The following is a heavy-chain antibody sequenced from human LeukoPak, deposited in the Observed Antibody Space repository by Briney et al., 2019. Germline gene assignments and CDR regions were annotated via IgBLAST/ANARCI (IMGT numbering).Heavy chain of an antibody. CDR1: GGSISSSDW. V-gene: IGHV4-4*02. J-gene: IGHJ6*03. Sequence: SGTLSLTCAVSGGSISSSDWWSWVRQPPGKGLEWIGEIYHSGSTNYNPSLKSRVTISVDKSKNQFSLKLSSVTAADTAVYYCAREIIVAYCGGDCYSYYMDVWGKGTTVTVSS. CDR2: IYHSGST. CDR3: AREIIVAYCGGDCYSYYMDV. D-gene: IGHD2-21*02.